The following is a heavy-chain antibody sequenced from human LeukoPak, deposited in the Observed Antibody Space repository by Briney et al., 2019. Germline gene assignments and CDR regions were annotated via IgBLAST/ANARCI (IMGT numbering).Heavy chain of an antibody. Sequence: HPGGSLRLSCGASGFTFRSHAMSWVRQAPGKGLEWVSSIDNSGRNTYYADSVKGRFTMSRDNSKNTLYLQMNSLRAEDTAVYFCAKISPTGSWSDYWGQGTLVTVSS. D-gene: IGHD6-13*01. V-gene: IGHV3-23*01. J-gene: IGHJ4*02. CDR3: AKISPTGSWSDY. CDR1: GFTFRSHA. CDR2: IDNSGRNT.